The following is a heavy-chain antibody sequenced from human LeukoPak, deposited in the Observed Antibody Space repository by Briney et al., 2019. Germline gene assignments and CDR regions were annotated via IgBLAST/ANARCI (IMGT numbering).Heavy chain of an antibody. V-gene: IGHV4-61*01. CDR1: RGSVSSGSYY. CDR3: ARDNAGANWFDP. J-gene: IGHJ5*02. CDR2: IYYSGST. D-gene: IGHD6-13*01. Sequence: SETLSPTCTVSRGSVSSGSYYWSWIRQPPGKGLEWIGYIYYSGSTNYNPSLKSRVTISVDTSKNQFSLKLSSVTAADTAVYYCARDNAGANWFDPWGQGTLVTVSS.